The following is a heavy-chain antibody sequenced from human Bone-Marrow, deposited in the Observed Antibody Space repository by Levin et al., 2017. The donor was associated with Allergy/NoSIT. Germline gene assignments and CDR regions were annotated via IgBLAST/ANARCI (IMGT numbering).Heavy chain of an antibody. Sequence: GASVKVSCKVSGYTLTELSMHWVRQAPGKGLEWMGGFDPEDGETIYAQKFQGRVTMTEDTSTDTAYMELSSLRSEDTAVYYCAAVLTDLMTTVTKYGMDVWGQGTTVTVSS. J-gene: IGHJ6*02. V-gene: IGHV1-24*01. D-gene: IGHD4-11*01. CDR2: FDPEDGET. CDR3: AAVLTDLMTTVTKYGMDV. CDR1: GYTLTELS.